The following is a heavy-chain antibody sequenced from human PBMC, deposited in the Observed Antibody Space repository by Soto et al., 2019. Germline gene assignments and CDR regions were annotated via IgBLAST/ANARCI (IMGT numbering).Heavy chain of an antibody. J-gene: IGHJ4*02. CDR2: INAGNGNT. D-gene: IGHD3-16*02. Sequence: ASVKVSCKASGYTFTSYAMHWVRQAPGQRLEWMGWINAGNGNTKYSQKFQGRVTITRDTSASTAYMELSSLRSEETAVYYCARVYMDDYIWGSYRYFDYWGQGTLVTVSS. V-gene: IGHV1-3*01. CDR1: GYTFTSYA. CDR3: ARVYMDDYIWGSYRYFDY.